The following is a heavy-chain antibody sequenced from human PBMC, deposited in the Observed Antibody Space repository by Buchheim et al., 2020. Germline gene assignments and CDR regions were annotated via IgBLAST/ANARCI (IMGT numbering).Heavy chain of an antibody. CDR2: IHYSGST. CDR3: ARSIVGANNYGDY. D-gene: IGHD1-26*01. V-gene: IGHV4-39*01. J-gene: IGHJ4*02. CDR1: GGSISSSSYY. Sequence: QLQLQESGPGLVKPSETLFLTCTVSGGSISSSSYYWGWIRQPPGKGLEWIGSIHYSGSTYYNPSLKSRVTISVDTSKNQFSLKLSSVTAADTAVYYCARSIVGANNYGDYWGQGNL.